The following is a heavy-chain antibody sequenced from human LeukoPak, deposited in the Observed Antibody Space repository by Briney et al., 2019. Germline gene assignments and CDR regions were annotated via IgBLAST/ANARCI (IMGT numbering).Heavy chain of an antibody. Sequence: PSETLSLTCAVSGYSISSGYYRGWIRQPPGEGLEWIGSIYHSGSTYYNPSLKSRVTISVDTSKNQFSLKLSSVTAADTAVYYCARVIVDTVYYYYMDVWGKGTTVTVSS. CDR3: ARVIVDTVYYYYMDV. CDR2: IYHSGST. D-gene: IGHD5-18*01. CDR1: GYSISSGYY. J-gene: IGHJ6*03. V-gene: IGHV4-38-2*01.